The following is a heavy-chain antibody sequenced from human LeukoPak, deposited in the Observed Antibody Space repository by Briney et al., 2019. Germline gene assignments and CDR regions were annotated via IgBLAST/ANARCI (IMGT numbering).Heavy chain of an antibody. J-gene: IGHJ4*02. CDR1: GYTLTDYY. D-gene: IGHD6-19*01. V-gene: IGHV1-69-2*01. CDR3: ATGSDSSGWYDDY. Sequence: ASVKVSCKASGYTLTDYYMHWGQKAPGKGLEGMGRVDPEDGETIYAEKFQGRVTITADTSTDTAYMELSSLRSEDTAVYYCATGSDSSGWYDDYWGQGTLVTVSS. CDR2: VDPEDGET.